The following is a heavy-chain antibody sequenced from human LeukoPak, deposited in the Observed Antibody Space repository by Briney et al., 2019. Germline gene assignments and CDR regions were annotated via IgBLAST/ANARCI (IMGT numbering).Heavy chain of an antibody. J-gene: IGHJ4*02. CDR2: INPNSGGT. V-gene: IGHV1-2*02. CDR3: ARAHHYYGSGSLDY. CDR1: GYTFTGYY. Sequence: ASVKVSCEAAGYTFTGYYMNWVRQAPGQGLEWMGWINPNSGGTNYAQKLKGRVTMTRDTSISTAYMELSSLSAEDTAVYYCARAHHYYGSGSLDYWGQGTLVTVSS. D-gene: IGHD3-10*01.